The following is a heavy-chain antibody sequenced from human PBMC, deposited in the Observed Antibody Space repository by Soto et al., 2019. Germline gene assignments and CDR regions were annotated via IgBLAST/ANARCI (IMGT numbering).Heavy chain of an antibody. Sequence: GGSLRLSCSASGFTFSSYAMTWVRQAPGKGLEWVAGISGSGGSTYYADSVKGRFTISRDNSKNTVSLQMSSLRAEDTAVYYCAKGSGFYPHYEVSDYWGQGTLVTVSS. CDR1: GFTFSSYA. CDR3: AKGSGFYPHYEVSDY. J-gene: IGHJ4*02. CDR2: ISGSGGST. D-gene: IGHD3-3*01. V-gene: IGHV3-23*01.